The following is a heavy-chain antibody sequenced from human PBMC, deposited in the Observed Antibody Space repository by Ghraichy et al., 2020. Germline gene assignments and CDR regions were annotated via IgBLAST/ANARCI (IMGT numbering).Heavy chain of an antibody. J-gene: IGHJ6*04. V-gene: IGHV4-34*01. CDR1: GGSISGYY. CDR2: INHSGST. D-gene: IGHD6-19*01. Sequence: SETLSLTCAVYGGSISGYYWNWIRQPPGKGLEWIGEINHSGSTNYNPSLKSRGTISVDTSKNQFSLKLSSVTAADTAVYYCARERRHTSGPDVWGKGTTVTVSS. CDR3: ARERRHTSGPDV.